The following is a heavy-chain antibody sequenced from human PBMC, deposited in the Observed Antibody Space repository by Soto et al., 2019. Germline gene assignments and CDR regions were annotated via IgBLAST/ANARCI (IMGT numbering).Heavy chain of an antibody. D-gene: IGHD6-13*01. CDR3: TTYDPFETAAGAHYYYGMDV. Sequence: GGSLRLSCAASGFTFSNAWMSWVRQAPGKGLEWVGRIKSKTDGGTTDYAAPVKGRFTISRDDSKNTLYLQMNSLKTEDTAVYYCTTYDPFETAAGAHYYYGMDVWGQGTTVTVSS. V-gene: IGHV3-15*01. CDR1: GFTFSNAW. CDR2: IKSKTDGGTT. J-gene: IGHJ6*02.